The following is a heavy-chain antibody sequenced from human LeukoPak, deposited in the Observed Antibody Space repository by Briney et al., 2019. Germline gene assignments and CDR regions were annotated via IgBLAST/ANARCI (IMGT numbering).Heavy chain of an antibody. Sequence: PSETPSLTCTVSGGSISSSSYYWGWIRQPPGKGLEWIGSIYYSGSTYYNPSLKSRVTISVDTSKNQFSLKLGSVTAADTAVYYCARLRVAVIDYWGQGTLVTVSS. V-gene: IGHV4-39*01. D-gene: IGHD6-19*01. CDR3: ARLRVAVIDY. J-gene: IGHJ4*02. CDR1: GGSISSSSYY. CDR2: IYYSGST.